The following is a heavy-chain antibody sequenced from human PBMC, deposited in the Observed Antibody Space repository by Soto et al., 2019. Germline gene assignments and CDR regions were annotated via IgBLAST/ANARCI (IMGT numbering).Heavy chain of an antibody. V-gene: IGHV3-23*01. D-gene: IGHD3-10*01. CDR3: AKVAYPNYYVSGSYYNQYLDY. Sequence: GGSLRLSCAASGFTFSSYAMSWVRQAPGKGLEWVSAISGSGGSTYYADSVKGRFTISRDNSKNTLYLQMNSLRAEDTAVYYCAKVAYPNYYVSGSYYNQYLDYWGQGTLVTVSS. CDR2: ISGSGGST. CDR1: GFTFSSYA. J-gene: IGHJ4*02.